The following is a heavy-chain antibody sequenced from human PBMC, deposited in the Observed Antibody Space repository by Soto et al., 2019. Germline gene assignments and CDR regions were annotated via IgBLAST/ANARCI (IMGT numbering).Heavy chain of an antibody. J-gene: IGHJ4*02. D-gene: IGHD2-21*02. CDR1: GGTFSSYA. CDR3: ARQREPYCGGDCYSPVDY. CDR2: IIPIFGTA. Sequence: ASVKVSCKGSGGTFSSYAISWVRQAPGQGLEWMGGIIPIFGTANYTQNFQGRVTITRDTSASTAYMELSSLSSEDTAVYYCARQREPYCGGDCYSPVDYWGQGTLVTVSS. V-gene: IGHV1-69*05.